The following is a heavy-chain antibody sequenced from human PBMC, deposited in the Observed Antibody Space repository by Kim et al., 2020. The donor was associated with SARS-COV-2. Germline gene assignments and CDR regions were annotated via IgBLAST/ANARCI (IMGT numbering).Heavy chain of an antibody. CDR3: ARGRAYCTNGVCYWPFDY. Sequence: GGSLRLSCAASGFTVSSNYMSWVRQAPGKGLEWVSVIYSGGSTYYADSVKGRFTISRDNSKNTLYLQMNSLRAEDTAVYYCARGRAYCTNGVCYWPFDYWGQGTLVTVSS. CDR2: IYSGGST. D-gene: IGHD2-8*01. V-gene: IGHV3-66*01. CDR1: GFTVSSNY. J-gene: IGHJ4*02.